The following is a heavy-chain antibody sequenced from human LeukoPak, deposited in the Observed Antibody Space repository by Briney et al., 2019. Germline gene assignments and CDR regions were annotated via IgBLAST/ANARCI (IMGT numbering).Heavy chain of an antibody. Sequence: SVKVSCKASGGTFSSYAISWARQAPGQGLKWMGRIIPIFGTANYAQKFQGRVTITTDESTSTAYTELSSLRSEDTAVYYCARERYCSSTSCYAFDYWGQGTLVTVSS. CDR3: ARERYCSSTSCYAFDY. V-gene: IGHV1-69*05. CDR1: GGTFSSYA. CDR2: IIPIFGTA. D-gene: IGHD2-2*01. J-gene: IGHJ4*02.